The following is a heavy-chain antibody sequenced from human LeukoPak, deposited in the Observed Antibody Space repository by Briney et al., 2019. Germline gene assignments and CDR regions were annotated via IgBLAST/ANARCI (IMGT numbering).Heavy chain of an antibody. CDR2: ISAYNGNT. CDR1: GYTFTSYG. Sequence: ASVKVSCKASGYTFTSYGIRWVRQAPGQGLEWMGWISAYNGNTNYAQKLQGRVTMTTDTSTSTAYMELRSLRSDDTAVYYCARLRENYGDSVYWGQGTLVTVSS. V-gene: IGHV1-18*01. D-gene: IGHD4-17*01. CDR3: ARLRENYGDSVY. J-gene: IGHJ4*02.